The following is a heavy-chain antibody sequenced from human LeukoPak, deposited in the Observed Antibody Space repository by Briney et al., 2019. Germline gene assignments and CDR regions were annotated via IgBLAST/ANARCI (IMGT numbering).Heavy chain of an antibody. CDR2: IIPIFGPA. CDR3: ASAWFGGDFSTHAFDI. D-gene: IGHD3-10*01. CDR1: GDTFSSYA. Sequence: ASVKVSCKASGDTFSSYAFSWVRQAPGHGLEWMGGIIPIFGPANYAQKFQGRVTIVADESTSTAYMELSSLRSEDTAVYYCASAWFGGDFSTHAFDIWGQGTMVTVSS. V-gene: IGHV1-69*01. J-gene: IGHJ3*02.